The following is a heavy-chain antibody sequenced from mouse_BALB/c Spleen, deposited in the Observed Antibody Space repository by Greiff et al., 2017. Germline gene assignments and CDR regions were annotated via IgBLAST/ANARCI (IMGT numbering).Heavy chain of an antibody. D-gene: IGHD1-1*01. Sequence: EVQLQQSGPELMKPGASVKISCKASGYSFTSYYMHWVKQSHGKSLEWIGYIDPFNGGTSYNQKFKGKATLTVDKSSSTAYMHLSSLTSEDSVVYYWARNYNYGRGNAYVMDNGGQETSVTVSS. J-gene: IGHJ4*01. V-gene: IGHV1-28*01. CDR3: ARNYNYGRGNAYVMDN. CDR1: GYSFTSYY. CDR2: IDPFNGGT.